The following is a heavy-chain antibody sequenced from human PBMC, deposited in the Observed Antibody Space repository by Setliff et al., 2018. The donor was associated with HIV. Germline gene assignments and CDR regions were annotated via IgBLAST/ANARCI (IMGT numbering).Heavy chain of an antibody. CDR3: ARLTYCGPNCQSVGIGRADVDV. Sequence: PSETLSLTCAVSGGSISSSNWWSWVRQPPGKGLEWIGEIYFSGHTNYNPSLKSRVTLSLDNSKNQFSLKLTSVTAADTAVYYCARLTYCGPNCQSVGIGRADVDVGGQGTLV. CDR1: GGSISSSNW. J-gene: IGHJ4*02. CDR2: IYFSGHT. D-gene: IGHD7-27*01. V-gene: IGHV4-4*02.